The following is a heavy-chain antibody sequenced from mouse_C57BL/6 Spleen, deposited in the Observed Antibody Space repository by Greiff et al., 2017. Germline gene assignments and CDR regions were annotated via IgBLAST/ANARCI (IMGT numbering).Heavy chain of an antibody. CDR1: GFTFSDYY. J-gene: IGHJ4*01. CDR3: ARVPLIHYYGSSPYYAMDY. Sequence: EVKLMESEGGLVQPGSSMKLSCTASGFTFSDYYMAWVRQVPEKGLEWVANINYDGSSTYYLDSLKSRFIISRDNAKNILYLQMSSLKSEDTATYYCARVPLIHYYGSSPYYAMDYWGQGTSVTVSS. CDR2: INYDGSST. D-gene: IGHD1-1*01. V-gene: IGHV5-16*01.